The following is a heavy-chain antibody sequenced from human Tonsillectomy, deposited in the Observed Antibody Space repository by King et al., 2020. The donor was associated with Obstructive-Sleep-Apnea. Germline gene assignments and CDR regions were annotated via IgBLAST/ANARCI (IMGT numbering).Heavy chain of an antibody. J-gene: IGHJ4*02. CDR1: GFTVSTSY. CDR3: ARIEAVAGSFDY. Sequence: VQLVESGGGLVQPGGPLRLSCAASGFTVSTSYMSWVRQAPGKGLEGAPVIFGGGGPYSDDSVKGRFTISRDNSKNTLYLQMNSLRAEDSALYYCARIEAVAGSFDYWGQGTLVTVSS. V-gene: IGHV3-66*01. CDR2: IFGGGGP. D-gene: IGHD6-19*01.